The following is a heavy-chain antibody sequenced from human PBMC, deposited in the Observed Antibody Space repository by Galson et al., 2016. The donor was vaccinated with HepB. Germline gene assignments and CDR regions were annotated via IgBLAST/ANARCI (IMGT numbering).Heavy chain of an antibody. V-gene: IGHV6-1*01. D-gene: IGHD3-16*02. CDR2: TYYRSKWYN. CDR1: GDSVSSNSAA. CDR3: ARERLRLGELSATYYYYGMDV. Sequence: CAISGDSVSSNSAAWNWTRQSPSRGLEWLGRTYYRSKWYNDYAPSVKSRISIESDTSKNQFSLQLNFVTPEDTAVYFCARERLRLGELSATYYYYGMDVWGQGTTVTVSS. J-gene: IGHJ6*02.